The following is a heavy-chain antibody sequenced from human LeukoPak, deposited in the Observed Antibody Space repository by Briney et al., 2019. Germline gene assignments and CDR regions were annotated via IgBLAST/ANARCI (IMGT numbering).Heavy chain of an antibody. J-gene: IGHJ4*02. CDR2: SSTSGST. V-gene: IGHV4-4*07. D-gene: IGHD4-17*01. Sequence: SETLSLTCTVSGGSISGYYWSWIRQPAGKGLEWIGRSSTSGSTNYNPSLKSRVTMSVDTSKNQFSLKLNSVTAADTAVYYCARASGSGDFPWWGQGTLVTVSS. CDR3: ARASGSGDFPW. CDR1: GGSISGYY.